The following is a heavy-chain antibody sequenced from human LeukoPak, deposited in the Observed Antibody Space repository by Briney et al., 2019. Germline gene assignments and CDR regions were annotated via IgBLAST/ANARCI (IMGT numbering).Heavy chain of an antibody. CDR1: GFTFSTYW. J-gene: IGHJ4*02. CDR3: ARESSSSWSRGIFDY. V-gene: IGHV3-7*01. D-gene: IGHD6-13*01. CDR2: INQDGSEK. Sequence: GSLRLSCAASGFTFSTYWMSWVRQAPGKGLEWVANINQDGSEKYYVDSVKGRFTISRDNAKNSLYLQMNSLRAEDTAVYYCARESSSSWSRGIFDYWGQGTLVTVSS.